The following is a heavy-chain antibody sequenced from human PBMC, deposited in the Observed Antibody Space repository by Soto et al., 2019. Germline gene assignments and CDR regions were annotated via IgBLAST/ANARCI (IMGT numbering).Heavy chain of an antibody. CDR3: GREDSIIIRAGSDF. V-gene: IGHV3-21*01. D-gene: IGHD3-22*01. CDR2: ISKSDYT. J-gene: IGHJ4*02. Sequence: PGGSLRLSCTVSGFAFNNYGINWVRQAPGKGLEWVSAISKSDYTYYADSVTGRFTISRHNSPNSVSLQMNTLRVEVTAVEYCGREDSIIIRAGSDFWGRGTLVTVSS. CDR1: GFAFNNYG.